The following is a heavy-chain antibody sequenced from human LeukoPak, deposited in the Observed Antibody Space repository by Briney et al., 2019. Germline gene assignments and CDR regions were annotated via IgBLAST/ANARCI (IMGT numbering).Heavy chain of an antibody. CDR2: ISWNSGSI. J-gene: IGHJ4*02. CDR1: GFTFDDYA. D-gene: IGHD4-17*01. Sequence: GRSLRLSCAASGFTFDDYAMHWVRQAPGKGLEWVSGISWNSGSIGYADSVKGRFTISRDNSKNTLYLQMNSLRAGDTAVYYCARDRDYGELFFWGQGTLVTVSS. V-gene: IGHV3-9*01. CDR3: ARDRDYGELFF.